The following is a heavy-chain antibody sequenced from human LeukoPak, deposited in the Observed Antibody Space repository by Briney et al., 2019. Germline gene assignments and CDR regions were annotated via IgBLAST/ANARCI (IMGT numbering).Heavy chain of an antibody. Sequence: SVKVSFKASGGTFSSYAISWVGQAPGQGLEWMGGIIPIFGTANYAQKFQGRVTITADESTSTAYMELSSLRSEDTAVYYCARPAATYSAAFDYWGQGTLVTVSS. D-gene: IGHD2-2*01. CDR3: ARPAATYSAAFDY. CDR2: IIPIFGTA. CDR1: GGTFSSYA. J-gene: IGHJ4*02. V-gene: IGHV1-69*01.